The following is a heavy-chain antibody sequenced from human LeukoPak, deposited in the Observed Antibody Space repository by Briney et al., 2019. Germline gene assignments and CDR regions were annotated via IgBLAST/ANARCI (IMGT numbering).Heavy chain of an antibody. J-gene: IGHJ4*02. Sequence: GGSLRLSCAASGFTFSSYAMSWVRQAPGKGLEWVSAISGSGGSTYYADSVKGRFTISRDNSKNTLYLQMNSLRAEDTAVYYCARGDPVLRYFDWLLAHFDYWGQGTLVTVSS. CDR3: ARGDPVLRYFDWLLAHFDY. V-gene: IGHV3-23*01. CDR1: GFTFSSYA. D-gene: IGHD3-9*01. CDR2: ISGSGGST.